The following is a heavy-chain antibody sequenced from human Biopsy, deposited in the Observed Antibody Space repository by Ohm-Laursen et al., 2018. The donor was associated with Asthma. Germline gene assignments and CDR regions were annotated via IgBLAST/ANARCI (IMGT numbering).Heavy chain of an antibody. CDR1: GGTFNTYV. CDR2: INSVFGAT. J-gene: IGHJ4*02. CDR3: ARKAGSCISRTCYSLDF. D-gene: IGHD2-2*01. Sequence: SVKVSCKTLGGTFNTYVVGWVRQAPGQGLEWMGGINSVFGATTYPQKFQDRVTITADDSTSTVYMELSSLRSEDTAVYYCARKAGSCISRTCYSLDFWGQGTLVTVSS. V-gene: IGHV1-69*13.